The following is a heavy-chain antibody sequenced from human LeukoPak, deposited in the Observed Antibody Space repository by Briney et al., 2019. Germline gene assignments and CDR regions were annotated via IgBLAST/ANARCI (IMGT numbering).Heavy chain of an antibody. J-gene: IGHJ4*02. Sequence: QPGRSLRLSCAASGFTFSSYGMHWVRQAPGKGLEWVAFIRYDGSNKYYADSVKGRFTISRDNSKNTLYLQMNSLRAEDTAVYYCAKERYYYDSSGCFDYWGQGTLVTVSS. CDR3: AKERYYYDSSGCFDY. CDR2: IRYDGSNK. CDR1: GFTFSSYG. D-gene: IGHD3-22*01. V-gene: IGHV3-30*02.